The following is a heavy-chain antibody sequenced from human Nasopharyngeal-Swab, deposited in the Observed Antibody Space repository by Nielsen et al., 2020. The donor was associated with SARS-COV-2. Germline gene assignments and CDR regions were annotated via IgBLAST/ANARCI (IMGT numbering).Heavy chain of an antibody. CDR2: IGQDGGGK. V-gene: IGHV3-7*01. D-gene: IGHD2/OR15-2a*01. Sequence: GESLKISCAASGFTYWMNWVRQAPGKGLEWVGNIGQDGGGKKYVDSVKGRFTISRDNANNLLYLQMNSLRAEDTAVYYCARDRGYYTFTDWGQGTLVTVSS. J-gene: IGHJ4*02. CDR3: ARDRGYYTFTD. CDR1: GFTYW.